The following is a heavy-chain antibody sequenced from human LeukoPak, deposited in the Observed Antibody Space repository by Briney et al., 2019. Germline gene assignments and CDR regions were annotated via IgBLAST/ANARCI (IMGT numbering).Heavy chain of an antibody. V-gene: IGHV3-23*01. D-gene: IGHD5-12*01. J-gene: IGHJ4*02. CDR3: AKTKIVATFFDY. CDR2: ISDSGDST. CDR1: GFTFSNYA. Sequence: GGSLRLSCAASGFTFSNYAMNWVRQAPGKGLEWVSGISDSGDSTYYADSVKGRFTISRDNSKNTLYLQMNSLRAEDTATYYCAKTKIVATFFDYWGQGTLVTVSS.